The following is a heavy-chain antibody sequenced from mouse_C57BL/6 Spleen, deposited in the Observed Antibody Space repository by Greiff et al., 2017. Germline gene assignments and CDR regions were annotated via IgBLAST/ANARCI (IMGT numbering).Heavy chain of an antibody. CDR3: AREGYYYGSSLYAMDY. D-gene: IGHD1-1*01. CDR1: GYAFTNYL. CDR2: INPGSGGT. V-gene: IGHV1-54*01. Sequence: VQLQQSGAELVRPGTSVKVSCKASGYAFTNYLIEWVKQRPGQGLEWIGVINPGSGGTNYNEKFKGKATLTADKSSSTAYMQLSSLTSEDSAVYFCAREGYYYGSSLYAMDYWGQGTSVTVSS. J-gene: IGHJ4*01.